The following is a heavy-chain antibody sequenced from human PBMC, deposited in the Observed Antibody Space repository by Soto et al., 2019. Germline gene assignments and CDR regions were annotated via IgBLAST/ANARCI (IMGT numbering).Heavy chain of an antibody. CDR2: IAYDGNTQ. V-gene: IGHV3-30-3*01. J-gene: IGHJ4*02. CDR1: GFIFSGYA. D-gene: IGHD4-17*01. CDR3: AKETNDYEINY. Sequence: GGSLRLSCAASGFIFSGYAMHWVRQAPGKGLEWVAVIAYDGNTQYYADSVKGRFTVSRDNSNNMLYVQMNNLRDEDTAMYYCAKETNDYEINYWGQGTPVTVSS.